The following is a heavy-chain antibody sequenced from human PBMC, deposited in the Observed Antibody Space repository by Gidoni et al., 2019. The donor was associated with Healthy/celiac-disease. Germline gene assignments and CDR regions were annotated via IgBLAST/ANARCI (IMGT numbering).Heavy chain of an antibody. V-gene: IGHV4-30-4*08. D-gene: IGHD3-22*01. CDR1: RCSISRGDHY. Sequence: QVQLQESGPGLVKPSQPLSLTCTVSRCSISRGDHYWCWIRQPSGKGLEWIGYIYYSGSTYYNPSLKSRVTISVDTSKNQFSLKLSSVTAADTAVYYCARDYYYDSSGYPSPYYYGMDVWGQGTTVTVSS. CDR3: ARDYYYDSSGYPSPYYYGMDV. J-gene: IGHJ6*02. CDR2: IYYSGST.